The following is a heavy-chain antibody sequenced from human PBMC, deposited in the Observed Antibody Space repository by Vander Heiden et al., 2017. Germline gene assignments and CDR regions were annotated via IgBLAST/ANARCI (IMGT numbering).Heavy chain of an antibody. CDR1: GLRFRAIW. Sequence: EVKLVESGRGTVKPGGSLRLSCEGSGLRFRAIWLHWVRQAPGKGLEWVGRIKSKVGGAKTDYEAPVKGRFIMSRDDSKNTLYLQMNSLKSEDNDVYYCTSDRATGLRDEYFYGMYVWGRGTTVIVSS. D-gene: IGHD1-1*01. V-gene: IGHV3-15*01. J-gene: IGHJ6*02. CDR2: IKSKVGGAKT. CDR3: TSDRATGLRDEYFYGMYV.